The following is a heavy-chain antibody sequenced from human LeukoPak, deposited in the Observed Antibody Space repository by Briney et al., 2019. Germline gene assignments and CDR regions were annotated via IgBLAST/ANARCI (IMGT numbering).Heavy chain of an antibody. J-gene: IGHJ5*02. D-gene: IGHD3-10*01. CDR2: IYYSGST. Sequence: PSETLSLTCTVSGGSISSYYWSWIRQPPGKGLEWIGYIYYSGSTNYNPSLKSRVTISVDTFKNQFSLKLSSVTAADTAVYYCARHTSLLWFGELLSWFDPWGQGTLVTVSS. CDR1: GGSISSYY. CDR3: ARHTSLLWFGELLSWFDP. V-gene: IGHV4-59*08.